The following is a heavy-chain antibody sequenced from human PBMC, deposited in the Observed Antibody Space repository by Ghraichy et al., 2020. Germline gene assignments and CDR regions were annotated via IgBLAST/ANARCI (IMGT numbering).Heavy chain of an antibody. CDR3: ARSGYCSSTSCYDFDY. D-gene: IGHD2-2*01. V-gene: IGHV4-30-2*01. CDR1: GGSISSGGYS. J-gene: IGHJ4*02. CDR2: IYHSGST. Sequence: SETLSLTCAVSGGSISSGGYSWSWIRQPPGKGPEWIGYIYHSGSTYYNPSLKSRVTISVDRSKNQFSLKLSSVTAADTAVYYCARSGYCSSTSCYDFDYWGQGTLVTVSS.